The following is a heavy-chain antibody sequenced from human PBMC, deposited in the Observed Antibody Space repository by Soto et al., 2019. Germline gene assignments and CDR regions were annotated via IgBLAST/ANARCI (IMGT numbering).Heavy chain of an antibody. CDR3: AKDIAARPPYYCDY. V-gene: IGHV3-9*01. CDR2: ISWNSGTR. J-gene: IGHJ4*02. D-gene: IGHD6-6*01. CDR1: GFTFDDDA. Sequence: EVQLVESGGGLVQPGRSLRLSCAASGFTFDDDAMHWVRQAPEKGLEWVSGISWNSGTRAYAVSVEGRFTISRDNAKNSLYLQMNCLRAEETALYYCAKDIAARPPYYCDYWGQGTLVTVSS.